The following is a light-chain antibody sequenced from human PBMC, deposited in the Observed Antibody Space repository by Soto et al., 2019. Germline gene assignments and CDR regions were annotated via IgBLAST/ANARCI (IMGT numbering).Light chain of an antibody. CDR3: QQSDSTPYT. J-gene: IGKJ2*01. CDR1: QTISTY. Sequence: DIQMTQSPSSLSSSVGDRVTITCRASQTISTYLNWYHQKPGKAPRLLIYDASSLLSGVPSRLSGSGSGTDFTLTIASLQPVVFSTYYCQQSDSTPYTFGQGTKVEI. CDR2: DAS. V-gene: IGKV1-39*01.